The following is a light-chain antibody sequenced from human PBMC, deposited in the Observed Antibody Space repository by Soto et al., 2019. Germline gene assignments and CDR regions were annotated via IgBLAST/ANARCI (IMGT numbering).Light chain of an antibody. CDR3: AKWDDSLRVYV. CDR2: RND. CDR1: NSRSGSNY. J-gene: IGLJ1*01. Sequence: QSVLPQPPSASGTPGQRVTISCSTSNSRSGSNYVYWYQQLPGTAPKLLIYRNDQRPSGVPDRFSGSKSGTSASLAISGLRSADEAAYYCAKWDDSLRVYVFGTGTKLTVL. V-gene: IGLV1-47*01.